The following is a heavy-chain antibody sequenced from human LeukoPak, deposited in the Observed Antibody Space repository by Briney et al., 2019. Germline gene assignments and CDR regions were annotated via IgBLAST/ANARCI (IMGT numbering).Heavy chain of an antibody. J-gene: IGHJ4*02. CDR2: INHSGST. Sequence: PSETLSLTCAVYGGSFSGYYWSWIRQPPGKGLEWIGKINHSGSTNYNPSLKSRVTISVDTSKNQFSLKLSSVTAADTAVYYCARGSQGYCSSTSCSFDYWGQGTLVTVSS. CDR3: ARGSQGYCSSTSCSFDY. V-gene: IGHV4-34*01. D-gene: IGHD2-2*01. CDR1: GGSFSGYY.